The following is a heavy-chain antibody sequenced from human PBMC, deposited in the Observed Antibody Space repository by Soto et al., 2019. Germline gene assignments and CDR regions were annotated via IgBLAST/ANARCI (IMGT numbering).Heavy chain of an antibody. V-gene: IGHV3-11*01. Sequence: QVPLVESGGGLVKPGGSLRLSCAASGFTFSDYYMSWIRQAPGKGLEWVSYISSSGSTIYYADSVKGRFTISRDNAKNPLYLQINSLRAEDTAVYYCAREPHYYGSGSYYNHRSDYWGQGTLVTVSS. J-gene: IGHJ4*02. CDR2: ISSSGSTI. CDR3: AREPHYYGSGSYYNHRSDY. D-gene: IGHD3-10*01. CDR1: GFTFSDYY.